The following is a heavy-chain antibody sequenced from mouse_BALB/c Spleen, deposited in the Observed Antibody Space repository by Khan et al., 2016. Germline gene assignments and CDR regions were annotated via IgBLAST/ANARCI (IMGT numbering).Heavy chain of an antibody. CDR1: GFTFSSHA. D-gene: IGHD1-1*01. J-gene: IGHJ2*01. CDR3: VRGVIMVVDYFDY. Sequence: EVELVEPGGGLVKPGGSLKLSCAASGFTFSSHAMSWVRQTPEKRLERVASISSGGTTFYPDSLMGRFTISREMARNILYLQMTSLRSEDTAMYYCVRGVIMVVDYFDYWGQGTTLTVSS. CDR2: ISSGGTT. V-gene: IGHV5-6-5*01.